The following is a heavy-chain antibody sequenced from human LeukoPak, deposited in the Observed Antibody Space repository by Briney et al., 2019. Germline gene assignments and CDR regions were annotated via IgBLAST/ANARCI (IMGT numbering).Heavy chain of an antibody. CDR1: GFTFNTYP. J-gene: IGHJ6*02. CDR2: TSHDESYK. CDR3: ARDRLFYFHSPDYRAGYFYAMDV. Sequence: GRSLRLSCSASGFTFNTYPMHWVRQSPGKGLEWVAVTSHDESYKFYAESVKGRFTISRDNSSNTLYLQMNTLRPEDTSVYYCARDRLFYFHSPDYRAGYFYAMDVWGQGTTVTVSS. D-gene: IGHD3-22*01. V-gene: IGHV3-30-3*01.